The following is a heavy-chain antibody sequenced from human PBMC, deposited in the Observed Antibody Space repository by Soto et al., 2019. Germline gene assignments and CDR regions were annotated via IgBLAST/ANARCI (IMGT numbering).Heavy chain of an antibody. D-gene: IGHD3-10*01. J-gene: IGHJ3*02. V-gene: IGHV3-15*01. CDR2: IKSKTDGGTT. Sequence: GGSLRLSCAASGFTFSNAWMSWVRQAPGKGLEWVGRIKSKTDGGTTDYAAPVKGRFTISRDDSKNTLYLQMNSLKTEDTAVYYCTTVFGGSGSDAFDIWGQGTMVTVSS. CDR1: GFTFSNAW. CDR3: TTVFGGSGSDAFDI.